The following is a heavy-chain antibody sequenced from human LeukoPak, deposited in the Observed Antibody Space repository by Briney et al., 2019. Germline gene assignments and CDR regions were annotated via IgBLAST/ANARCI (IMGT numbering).Heavy chain of an antibody. CDR3: AREAPPGPRYYYDSSGYYYLRAFDI. CDR1: GGSISYYY. V-gene: IGHV4-59*01. CDR2: GYTSGST. Sequence: TSETLSLTCTVSGGSISYYYWSWIRQPPGKGLEWIGYGYTSGSTNYNPSLKSRVTISVDTSKNQFSLKLSSVTAADTAVYYCAREAPPGPRYYYDSSGYYYLRAFDIWGQGTMVTVSS. D-gene: IGHD3-22*01. J-gene: IGHJ3*02.